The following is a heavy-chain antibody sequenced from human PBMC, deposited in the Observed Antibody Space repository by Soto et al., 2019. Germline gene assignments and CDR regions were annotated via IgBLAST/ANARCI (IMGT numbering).Heavy chain of an antibody. CDR2: INHSGST. V-gene: IGHV4-34*01. D-gene: IGHD3-22*01. CDR1: GGSFSGYY. Sequence: SETLSLTCAVYGGSFSGYYWSWIRQPPGKGLEWIVEINHSGSTNYNPSLKSRVTISVDTSKNQFSLKLSSVTAADTVVYYCASLYSDYDSSGYYSFDAFDIWGQGTMVTVSS. CDR3: ASLYSDYDSSGYYSFDAFDI. J-gene: IGHJ3*02.